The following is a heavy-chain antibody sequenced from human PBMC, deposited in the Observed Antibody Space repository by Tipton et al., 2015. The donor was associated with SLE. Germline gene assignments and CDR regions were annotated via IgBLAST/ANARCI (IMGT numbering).Heavy chain of an antibody. V-gene: IGHV4-59*01. CDR2: VYYSGST. D-gene: IGHD7-27*01. Sequence: GEALGRYYWSWVRQPPGKGLEWIGYVYYSGSTNYNPSLKSRVTISVDTSKNQFSLKLSSVTAADTAVYYCARDWELGHCGQGTLVTVSP. CDR3: ARDWELGH. J-gene: IGHJ4*02. CDR1: GEALGRYY.